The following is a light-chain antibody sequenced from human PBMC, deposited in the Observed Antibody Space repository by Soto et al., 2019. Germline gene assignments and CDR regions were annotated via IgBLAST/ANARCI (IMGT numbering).Light chain of an antibody. CDR1: QSVSSN. J-gene: IGKJ2*01. Sequence: EKVMTQSPATLSVSPGERATLSCRASQSVSSNLAWYQQKPGQAPRLLIYGASTRATGIPARFSGSGSGTEFTLTISSLQSEDFAVYYCQQYNNWPPTFGQGTKLELK. CDR2: GAS. CDR3: QQYNNWPPT. V-gene: IGKV3-15*01.